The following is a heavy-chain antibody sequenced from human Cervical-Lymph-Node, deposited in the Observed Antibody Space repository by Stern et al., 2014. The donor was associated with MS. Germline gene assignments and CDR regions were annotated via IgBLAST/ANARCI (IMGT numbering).Heavy chain of an antibody. D-gene: IGHD4-23*01. V-gene: IGHV1-46*01. J-gene: IGHJ3*02. CDR2: ITPIGGLT. Sequence: DQLVESGAEVKKPGTSVKVSCQASGFNFTIYYFHWVRQAPGQGLEWMGIITPIGGLTRSAQNFQGRLSMTRDTSTSTFYMELSSLTPEDSAMYYCAGNNKLLKNAFDIWGQGTMVTVS. CDR1: GFNFTIYY. CDR3: AGNNKLLKNAFDI.